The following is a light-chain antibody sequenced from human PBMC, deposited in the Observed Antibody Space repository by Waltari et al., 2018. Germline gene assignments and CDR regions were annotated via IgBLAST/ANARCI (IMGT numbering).Light chain of an antibody. J-gene: IGLJ3*02. V-gene: IGLV2-11*01. CDR2: DVS. CDR3: CSYAGSYTVV. CDR1: SSDVGGYNY. Sequence: QSALTQPRSVSGSPGQTVTISCTGTSSDVGGYNYVSWYQQHTGKAPILTIYDVSKRSAGVADRFSGSKSGNTASLTISGLQADDEADYYCCSYAGSYTVVFGGGTKLTVL.